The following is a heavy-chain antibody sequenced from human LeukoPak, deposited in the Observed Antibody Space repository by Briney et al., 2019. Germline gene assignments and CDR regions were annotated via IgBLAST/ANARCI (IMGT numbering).Heavy chain of an antibody. CDR3: ARDNREQQLVPPTFDY. CDR2: ISYDGSNK. D-gene: IGHD6-13*01. CDR1: GFTFTSYA. Sequence: GGSLRLSCAASGFTFTSYAINWVRQAPGKGLEWVAVISYDGSNKYYADSVKGRFTISRDNSKNTLYLQMNSLRAEDTAVYYCARDNREQQLVPPTFDYWGQGTLVTVSS. V-gene: IGHV3-30-3*01. J-gene: IGHJ4*02.